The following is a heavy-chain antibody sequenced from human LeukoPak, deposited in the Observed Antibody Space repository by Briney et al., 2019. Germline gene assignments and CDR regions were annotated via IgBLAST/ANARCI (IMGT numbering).Heavy chain of an antibody. CDR2: ISSSSSYI. J-gene: IGHJ4*02. D-gene: IGHD6-13*01. CDR1: GFTFSSYE. CDR3: ARDRGVYSRALED. V-gene: IGHV3-21*05. Sequence: GGSLRLSCAASGFTFSSYEMNWVRQAPGKGLEWVSYISSSSSYIYYADSVKGRFTISRDNAKNSLYLQMNSLRGEDTAVYYCARDRGVYSRALEDWGQGTLVTVSS.